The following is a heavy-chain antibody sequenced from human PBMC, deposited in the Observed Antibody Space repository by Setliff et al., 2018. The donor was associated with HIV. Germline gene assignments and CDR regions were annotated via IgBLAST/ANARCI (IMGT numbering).Heavy chain of an antibody. CDR3: ARHGLRFLACFDY. CDR2: IFYSETT. CDR1: GDSLSSSSYY. V-gene: IGHV4-39*01. Sequence: KTSETLSLTCTVSGDSLSSSSYYWGWIRQPPGKGLEWIGSIFYSETTYYNPSLESRVTISVDTSKNQFSLKLSSATATDTAVYYCARHGLRFLACFDYWGQGALVTVSS. J-gene: IGHJ4*02. D-gene: IGHD3-3*01.